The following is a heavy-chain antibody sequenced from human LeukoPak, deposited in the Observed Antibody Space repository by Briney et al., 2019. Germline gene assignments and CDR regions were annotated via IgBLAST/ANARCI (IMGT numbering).Heavy chain of an antibody. CDR3: AKDKRNSGSYPGTFDG. D-gene: IGHD1-26*01. J-gene: IGHJ3*01. CDR2: ISRDGSST. V-gene: IGHV3-43*01. Sequence: GGSLRLSCAASGFTFSTYSMNWVRQAPGKGLEWVSLISRDGSSTYYADSVKGRFTISRDNSKNSLYLQMNSPTTEDTALYYCAKDKRNSGSYPGTFDGWGQGTLVTVSS. CDR1: GFTFSTYS.